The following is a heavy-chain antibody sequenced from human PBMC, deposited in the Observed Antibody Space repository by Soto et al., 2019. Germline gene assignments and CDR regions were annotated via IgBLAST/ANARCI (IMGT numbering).Heavy chain of an antibody. CDR1: GFTFSSYG. Sequence: QVQLVESGGGVVQPGRSLRLSCAASGFTFSSYGMHWVRQAPGKGLEWVAVISYDGSNKYYADSVKGRFTISRDNSKNTLYLQMNSLRAEDMAVYYCAKGGQGLYDYWGQGTLVTVSS. CDR2: ISYDGSNK. CDR3: AKGGQGLYDY. D-gene: IGHD6-19*01. V-gene: IGHV3-30*18. J-gene: IGHJ4*02.